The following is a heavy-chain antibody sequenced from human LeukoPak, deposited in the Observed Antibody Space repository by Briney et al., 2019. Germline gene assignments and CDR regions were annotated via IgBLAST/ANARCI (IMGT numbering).Heavy chain of an antibody. CDR3: AREVYSSSWSYYFDY. Sequence: GGSLRLSCAVSGFTFSGYSMNWVRQTPGKGLEWVSYISPSSSSIHYADSVTGRFTISRDNAKNSLYLQMNSLRAEDTAVYYCAREVYSSSWSYYFDYWGQGTLVTVSS. CDR2: ISPSSSSI. J-gene: IGHJ4*02. D-gene: IGHD6-13*01. V-gene: IGHV3-48*01. CDR1: GFTFSGYS.